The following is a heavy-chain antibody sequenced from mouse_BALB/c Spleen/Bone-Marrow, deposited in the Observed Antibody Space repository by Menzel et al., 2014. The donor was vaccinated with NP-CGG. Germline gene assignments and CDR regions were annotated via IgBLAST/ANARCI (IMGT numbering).Heavy chain of an antibody. Sequence: QVQLKQSGAELARPGASVKMSCKASGYTFTNYTMHWVKQRPGQGLEWIGCINPSSGYTNYNQKFKDTATLTADKSSSTAYMQLSSLTSADSAVYYGARGKTGFDGMDYWGQGASVTVSS. V-gene: IGHV1-4*01. CDR3: ARGKTGFDGMDY. J-gene: IGHJ4*01. CDR2: INPSSGYT. CDR1: GYTFTNYT. D-gene: IGHD4-1*01.